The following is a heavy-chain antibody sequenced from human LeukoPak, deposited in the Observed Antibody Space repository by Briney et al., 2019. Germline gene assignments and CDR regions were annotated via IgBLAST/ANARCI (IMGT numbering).Heavy chain of an antibody. CDR3: AKYLGYCSSTSCNHGMDV. V-gene: IGHV3-23*01. Sequence: GGSLRLSCAASGFTLSSYAMSWVRQAPGKGREWVSAISGSGGSTYYADSVKGRYTISRDNSKNTLYLQMNSLRAEDTAVYYCAKYLGYCSSTSCNHGMDVWGQGPTVTVSS. D-gene: IGHD2-2*01. CDR1: GFTLSSYA. J-gene: IGHJ6*01. CDR2: ISGSGGST.